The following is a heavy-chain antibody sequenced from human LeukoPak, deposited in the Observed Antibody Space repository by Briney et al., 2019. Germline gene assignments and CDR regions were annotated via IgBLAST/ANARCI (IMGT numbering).Heavy chain of an antibody. J-gene: IGHJ4*02. D-gene: IGHD3-22*01. CDR1: GFTFSSYW. CDR2: IKQDGSEK. Sequence: PGGSLRLSCAASGFTFSSYWMSWVRQAPGKGLEWVANIKQDGSEKYYVDSVKGRFTISRDNAKNSLYLQMNSLRAEDTAVYYCARYYYDSSGYYYFDYWGQGTLVTVSS. CDR3: ARYYYDSSGYYYFDY. V-gene: IGHV3-7*04.